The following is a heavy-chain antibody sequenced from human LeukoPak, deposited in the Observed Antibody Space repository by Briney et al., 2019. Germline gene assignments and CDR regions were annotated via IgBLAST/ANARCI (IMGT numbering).Heavy chain of an antibody. V-gene: IGHV3-11*01. CDR2: ISSSGSTI. J-gene: IGHJ3*02. Sequence: GGSLRLSCAASGFTFSDYYMSWIRQAPGKGLEWVSYISSSGSTIYCADSVKGRFTISRDNAKNSLYLQMNSLRAEDTAVYYCTRIAAAGHNAFDIWGQGTMVTVSS. CDR1: GFTFSDYY. CDR3: TRIAAAGHNAFDI. D-gene: IGHD6-13*01.